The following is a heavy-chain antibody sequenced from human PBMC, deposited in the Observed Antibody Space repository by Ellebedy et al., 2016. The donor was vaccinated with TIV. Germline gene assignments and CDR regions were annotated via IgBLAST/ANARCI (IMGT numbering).Heavy chain of an antibody. CDR3: AKPQSTNGWYAFWFFDV. V-gene: IGHV3-23*01. Sequence: PGGSLRLSCAASGFIFSSHAMNWVRQVPGKGLEWVAHISGSGQNTYYADSVKGRFTISKDRSTNTLYLQMDSVRAEDAAVYYCAKPQSTNGWYAFWFFDVWGRGTLVSVSS. CDR1: GFIFSSHA. CDR2: ISGSGQNT. J-gene: IGHJ2*01. D-gene: IGHD2-8*01.